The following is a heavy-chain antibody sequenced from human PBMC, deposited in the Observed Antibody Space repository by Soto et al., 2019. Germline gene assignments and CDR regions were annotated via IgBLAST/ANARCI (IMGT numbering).Heavy chain of an antibody. V-gene: IGHV1-69*13. CDR1: GGTFSSYA. Sequence: SVKVSCKASGGTFSSYAISWVRQAPGQGLEWMGGIIPIFGTANYAQKFQGRVTITADESTSTAYMELSRLRSEDTAVYYCARDKNYYDSSGYYLGDYRGQGALVTVSS. J-gene: IGHJ4*02. D-gene: IGHD3-22*01. CDR3: ARDKNYYDSSGYYLGDY. CDR2: IIPIFGTA.